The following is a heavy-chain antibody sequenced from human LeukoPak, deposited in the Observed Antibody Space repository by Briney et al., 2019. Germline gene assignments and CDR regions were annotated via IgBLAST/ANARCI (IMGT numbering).Heavy chain of an antibody. J-gene: IGHJ4*02. V-gene: IGHV3-23*01. Sequence: GGSLRLSCEGSAFIFSGHWMNWVRQTPGKGLEWVSAIGGSGGYTYYADSMKGRFTVSRDNSKNTLYLQMNSLRAEDTAVYYCARDPWGVTTGYWGQGTLVTVSS. CDR1: AFIFSGHW. CDR3: ARDPWGVTTGY. CDR2: IGGSGGYT. D-gene: IGHD4-17*01.